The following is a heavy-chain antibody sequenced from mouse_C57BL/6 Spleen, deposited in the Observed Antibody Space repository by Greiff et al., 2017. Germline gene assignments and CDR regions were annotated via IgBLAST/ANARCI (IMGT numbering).Heavy chain of an antibody. D-gene: IGHD2-2*01. CDR3: AVWLRQKDWYFDV. V-gene: IGHV14-2*01. J-gene: IGHJ1*03. Sequence: VQLQQSGAELVKPGASVKLSCTASGFNIKDYYMHWVKQRTEQGLEWIGRIDPEDGETKYAPKVQGKATITADTSSNTAYLQLSSLTSEDTAVYYCAVWLRQKDWYFDVWGTGTTVTVSS. CDR1: GFNIKDYY. CDR2: IDPEDGET.